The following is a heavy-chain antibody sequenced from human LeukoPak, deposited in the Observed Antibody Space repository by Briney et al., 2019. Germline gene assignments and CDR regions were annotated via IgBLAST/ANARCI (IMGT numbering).Heavy chain of an antibody. V-gene: IGHV3-30*03. CDR2: ISYDGSDK. D-gene: IGHD3-22*01. CDR3: TRGYTSGYFFVY. Sequence: QTGGSLRLSCAASGFTFSRHGMHWVRQAPGKGLEWVAVISYDGSDKYYADSVKGRFTISRDNAKNTLYLQMNSLRAEDTAVYYCTRGYTSGYFFVYWGQGTLVTVSS. CDR1: GFTFSRHG. J-gene: IGHJ4*02.